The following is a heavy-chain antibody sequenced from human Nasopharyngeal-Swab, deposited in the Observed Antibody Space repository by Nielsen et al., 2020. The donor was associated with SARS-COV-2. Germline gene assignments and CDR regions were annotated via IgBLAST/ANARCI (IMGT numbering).Heavy chain of an antibody. D-gene: IGHD3-3*01. CDR2: IIPIFGTA. J-gene: IGHJ6*02. V-gene: IGHV1-69*13. CDR3: ARVNGITIFGAASDGYYYYGMDV. Sequence: SVKVSCKASGGTFSSYAISWVRQAPGQGLEWMGGIIPIFGTANYAQKFQGRVTITADESTSTAYMELSSLRSEDTAVYYCARVNGITIFGAASDGYYYYGMDVWGQGTTVTVSS. CDR1: GGTFSSYA.